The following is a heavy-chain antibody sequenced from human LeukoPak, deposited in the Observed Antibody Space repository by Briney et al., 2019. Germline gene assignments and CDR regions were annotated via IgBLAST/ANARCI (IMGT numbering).Heavy chain of an antibody. D-gene: IGHD1-1*01. V-gene: IGHV1-58*01. CDR1: GFTFSSSA. Sequence: AAVKVSRKASGFTFSSSAVQWVRQARGQRLEWIGWIVVVSGNTNYAQKFQERVTITRYMSTSTAYMELSSLRSEDTAVYYCAADSAWIYYYYYMDVWGKGTTVTVSS. J-gene: IGHJ6*03. CDR3: AADSAWIYYYYYMDV. CDR2: IVVVSGNT.